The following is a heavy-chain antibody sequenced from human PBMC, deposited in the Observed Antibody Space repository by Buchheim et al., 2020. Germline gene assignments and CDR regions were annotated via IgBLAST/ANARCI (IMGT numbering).Heavy chain of an antibody. V-gene: IGHV4-4*02. CDR2: IYHSGSN. Sequence: QVQLQESGPGLVKPSGTLSLTCAFSGGPISSSNWWSWVRQPPAKGLEWIGEIYHSGSNNYNPSLKSRVTISVDKSQNQFSLKLSSVTAADTAVYYCARSVVPAAINWFDPWGQGTL. CDR1: GGPISSSNW. CDR3: ARSVVPAAINWFDP. D-gene: IGHD2-2*01. J-gene: IGHJ5*02.